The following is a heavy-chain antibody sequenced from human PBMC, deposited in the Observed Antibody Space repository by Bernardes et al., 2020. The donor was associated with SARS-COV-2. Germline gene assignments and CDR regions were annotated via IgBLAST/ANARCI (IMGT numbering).Heavy chain of an antibody. J-gene: IGHJ4*02. CDR2: ISGSGGST. Sequence: GSLRLSCAASGFTFSNYAMTWVRQAPGKGLEWVSAISGSGGSTYSADSVKGRFTISRDNSKNTLYLQVNSLRAEDTAVYYCAKGLSTVVLGAVDYWGQGTLVTVSS. D-gene: IGHD3-22*01. V-gene: IGHV3-23*01. CDR1: GFTFSNYA. CDR3: AKGLSTVVLGAVDY.